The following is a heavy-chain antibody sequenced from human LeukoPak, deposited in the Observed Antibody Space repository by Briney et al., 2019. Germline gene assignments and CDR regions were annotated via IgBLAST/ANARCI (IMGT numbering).Heavy chain of an antibody. CDR1: GYTFTGYY. D-gene: IGHD3-3*01. CDR3: ARDLSRYDFWSGYLRWFDP. Sequence: ASVKVSCKASGYTFTGYYMHWVRQAPGQGLEWMGWINPNSGGTNYAQKFQGRVTMTRDTSISTAYMELSRLRSDDTAVYYCARDLSRYDFWSGYLRWFDPWGQGTLVTVSS. J-gene: IGHJ5*02. CDR2: INPNSGGT. V-gene: IGHV1-2*02.